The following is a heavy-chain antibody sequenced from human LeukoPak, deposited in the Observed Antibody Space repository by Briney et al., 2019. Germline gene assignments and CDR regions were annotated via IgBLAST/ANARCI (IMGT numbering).Heavy chain of an antibody. Sequence: ASVKVSCKASGYTFTSYDINWVRQATGQGLGWMGWMNPNSGNTGYAQKFQGRVTMTRNTSISTAYMELSSLRSEDTAVYYCARAASARGYYYYMDVWGKGTTVTVSS. CDR1: GYTFTSYD. D-gene: IGHD6-19*01. V-gene: IGHV1-8*01. J-gene: IGHJ6*03. CDR2: MNPNSGNT. CDR3: ARAASARGYYYYMDV.